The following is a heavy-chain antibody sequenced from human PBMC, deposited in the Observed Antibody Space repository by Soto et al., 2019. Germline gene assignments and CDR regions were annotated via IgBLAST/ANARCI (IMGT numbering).Heavy chain of an antibody. D-gene: IGHD5-12*01. CDR1: GFSFTTAGVA. J-gene: IGHJ4*02. V-gene: IGHV2-5*01. Sequence: QITLQESGPTLVKPTQTLTLTCTFSGFSFTTAGVAVGWIRQTPGGALEWLTLIYYNDDRRFSPSLKTRLPIAGDTSKNQVVLSLTNVDPGDTATYFCAHSDGGYEIIDFDFWRQGIPVTVSS. CDR2: IYYNDDR. CDR3: AHSDGGYEIIDFDF.